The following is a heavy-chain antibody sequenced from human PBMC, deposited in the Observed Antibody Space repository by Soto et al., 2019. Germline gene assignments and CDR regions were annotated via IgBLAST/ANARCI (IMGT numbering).Heavy chain of an antibody. D-gene: IGHD6-13*01. Sequence: HPGGSLRLSCAASGFTFSSYAMSWVRQAPGKGLEWVSAISGSGGSTYYADSVKGRFTISRDNSKNTLYLQMNSLRAEDTAVYYWAKRGPYSSRWYEDYWGQGTLFTVPS. CDR3: AKRGPYSSRWYEDY. CDR1: GFTFSSYA. CDR2: ISGSGGST. J-gene: IGHJ4*02. V-gene: IGHV3-23*01.